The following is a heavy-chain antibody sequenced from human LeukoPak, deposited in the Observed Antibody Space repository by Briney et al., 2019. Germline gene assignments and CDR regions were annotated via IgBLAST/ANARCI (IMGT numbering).Heavy chain of an antibody. Sequence: GESLKISCKGSGYSFTSYLVAWVRQMPGKGLEWIGIIYPRDSDTRYSPSFQGQVTISADKSINTAYLQWSGLKASDTAVYYCARHVTTASAARGFDIWGQGTMVTVSS. J-gene: IGHJ3*02. CDR1: GYSFTSYL. D-gene: IGHD1-14*01. CDR3: ARHVTTASAARGFDI. CDR2: IYPRDSDT. V-gene: IGHV5-51*01.